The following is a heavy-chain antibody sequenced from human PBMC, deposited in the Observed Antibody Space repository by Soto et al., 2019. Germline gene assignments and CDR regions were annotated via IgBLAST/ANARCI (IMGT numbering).Heavy chain of an antibody. J-gene: IGHJ4*02. V-gene: IGHV4-30-2*01. D-gene: IGHD3-10*01. CDR3: ARENNVLPGGYFDY. CDR2: IYHSGST. Sequence: SETMCLTCAVSGGSIRSGGYSWSWIRQPPGKGLEWIGYIYHSGSTYYNPSLKSRVTISVDRSKNQFSLKLSSVTAADTAVYYCARENNVLPGGYFDYWGQGTLVTSPQ. CDR1: GGSIRSGGYS.